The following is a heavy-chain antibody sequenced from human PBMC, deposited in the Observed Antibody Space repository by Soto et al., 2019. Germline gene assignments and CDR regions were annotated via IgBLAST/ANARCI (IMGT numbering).Heavy chain of an antibody. J-gene: IGHJ3*02. D-gene: IGHD4-4*01. Sequence: QVQLQESGPGLVKPSETRSLTCTVSGGSISGYYWSWIRQPAGKGLEWIGRIYSSGSTNYNPSLKSRVTMSVDTSKNQFSLKLTSVTAADTAVYYCAKAGYSNYLGAFDIWGQGTMVTVSS. CDR2: IYSSGST. V-gene: IGHV4-4*07. CDR1: GGSISGYY. CDR3: AKAGYSNYLGAFDI.